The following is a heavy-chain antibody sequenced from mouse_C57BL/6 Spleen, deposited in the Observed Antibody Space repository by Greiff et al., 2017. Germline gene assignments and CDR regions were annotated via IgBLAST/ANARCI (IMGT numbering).Heavy chain of an antibody. V-gene: IGHV1-69*01. CDR2: IDPSDSYT. CDR3: ARWGTRGFAY. CDR1: GYTFTSYR. D-gene: IGHD3-3*01. Sequence: QVQLQQSGAELVMPGASVKLSCKASGYTFTSYRMHWVKQRPGQGLEWIGEIDPSDSYTNYNQKFKGKSTLTVDKSSSTAYMQLSSLTSEDSAVYYCARWGTRGFAYWGQGTLVTVSA. J-gene: IGHJ3*01.